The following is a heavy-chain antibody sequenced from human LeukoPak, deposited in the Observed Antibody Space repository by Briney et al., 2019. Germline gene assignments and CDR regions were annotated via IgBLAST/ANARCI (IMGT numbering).Heavy chain of an antibody. J-gene: IGHJ3*02. V-gene: IGHV1-2*02. D-gene: IGHD1-1*01. CDR2: INPNNGVT. CDR3: ARAAVNDMTAFDI. Sequence: ASVKVSSTPSGFTFTVYYMHWVRHTPGQGLEWMGWINPNNGVTNYAQKFQGRVTITRDTSISTAYMDLSRLITDDTAVYYCARAAVNDMTAFDIWGQGTMVTVSS. CDR1: GFTFTVYY.